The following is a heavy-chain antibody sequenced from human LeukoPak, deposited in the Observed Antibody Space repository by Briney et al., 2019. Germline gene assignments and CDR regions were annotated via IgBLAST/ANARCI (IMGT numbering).Heavy chain of an antibody. J-gene: IGHJ4*02. CDR2: IYSGGST. CDR1: GFIVSSNY. Sequence: QTGGSLRLSCAASGFIVSSNYMSWVRQAPGKGLEWVSVIYSGGSTYYADSVKGRFIISSDNSDNTLYLQMNSLRVEDTAVYYCARVSYYDYWSGPGNFDYWGQGTLVTVSS. CDR3: ARVSYYDYWSGPGNFDY. V-gene: IGHV3-66*01. D-gene: IGHD3-3*01.